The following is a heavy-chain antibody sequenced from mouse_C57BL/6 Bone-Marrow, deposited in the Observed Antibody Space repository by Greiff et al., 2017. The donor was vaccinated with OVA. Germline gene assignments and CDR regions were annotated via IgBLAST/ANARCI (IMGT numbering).Heavy chain of an antibody. V-gene: IGHV7-1*01. J-gene: IGHJ3*01. Sequence: EVKLVESGGGLVQSGRSLRLSCATSGFTFSDFYMEWVRQAPGKGLEWIAASRNKANDYTTEYSASVKGRFIVSRDTSQSILYLQMNALRAEDTAIYYCARDATYGPSWLAYWGQGTLVTVSA. CDR2: SRNKANDYTT. D-gene: IGHD1-2*01. CDR1: GFTFSDFY. CDR3: ARDATYGPSWLAY.